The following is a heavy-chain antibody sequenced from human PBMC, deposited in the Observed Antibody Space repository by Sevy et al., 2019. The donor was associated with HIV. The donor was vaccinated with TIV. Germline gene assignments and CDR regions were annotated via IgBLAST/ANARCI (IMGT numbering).Heavy chain of an antibody. V-gene: IGHV3-15*01. CDR1: GFNLSKVW. J-gene: IGHJ5*02. Sequence: GGSLRLSCEASGFNLSKVWMSWVRQAPGKGLEWVAHIKNKVDGWTTDYAATVRGRFTISREDSKNSLFLQMNSVKIEDTAVYYCTTGGSLFEHWGQGTLVTVSS. CDR2: IKNKVDGWTT. D-gene: IGHD3-10*01. CDR3: TTGGSLFEH.